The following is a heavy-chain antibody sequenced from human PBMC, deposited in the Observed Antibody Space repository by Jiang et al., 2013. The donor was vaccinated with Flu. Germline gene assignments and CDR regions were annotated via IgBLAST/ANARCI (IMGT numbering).Heavy chain of an antibody. CDR2: TSYSGTT. V-gene: IGHV4-31*03. D-gene: IGHD5-24*01. Sequence: SGPGLVKPSQTLSLTCKVSGGSTSIGDYYWTWIRQYPEKGLEWIGYTSYSGTTYYNPSLRSRVTMPIDTSKNQFSLKLGSVTTADTAVYYCARARDFPDANRSAMDVWGQGTMVTVSS. J-gene: IGHJ6*02. CDR1: GGSTSIGDYY. CDR3: ARARDFPDANRSAMDV.